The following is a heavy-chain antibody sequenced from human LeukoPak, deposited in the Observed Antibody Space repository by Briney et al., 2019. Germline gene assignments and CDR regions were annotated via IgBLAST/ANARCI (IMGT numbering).Heavy chain of an antibody. J-gene: IGHJ4*02. CDR1: GLSLGNYW. D-gene: IGHD3-10*01. Sequence: GGSLRLSCVGSGLSLGNYWRDWVRQAPGKGLEWVANIRKGGGDIHNVDSVKGRFTISRENAKNSVYLQMHRLRAEDTAVYYCARDAFGGSSYWGQGILATVSS. V-gene: IGHV3-7*01. CDR3: ARDAFGGSSY. CDR2: IRKGGGDI.